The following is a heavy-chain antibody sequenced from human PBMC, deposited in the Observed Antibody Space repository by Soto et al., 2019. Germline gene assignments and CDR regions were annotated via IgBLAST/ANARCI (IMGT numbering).Heavy chain of an antibody. CDR2: ISYDGSNK. V-gene: IGHV3-30-3*01. Sequence: QVQLVESGGGVVQPGRSLRLSCAASGFTFSSYAMHWVRQAPGKGLEWVAVISYDGSNKYYADSVKGRFTISRDNSKNTLYLQMNSLRAEDTAVYYCARERIVVVTYYGMDVWGQGTTVTVSS. D-gene: IGHD3-22*01. CDR3: ARERIVVVTYYGMDV. J-gene: IGHJ6*02. CDR1: GFTFSSYA.